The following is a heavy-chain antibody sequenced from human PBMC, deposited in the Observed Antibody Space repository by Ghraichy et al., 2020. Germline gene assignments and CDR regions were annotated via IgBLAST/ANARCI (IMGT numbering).Heavy chain of an antibody. V-gene: IGHV3-15*01. Sequence: GGSLRLSCAASGLTFSNRWMTWVRQAPGKGLEWVGRIKSKISGGTVDYAAPVNGRFSISRDDSKNTLYLQMNSLRIEDTAVYYCASTFHADSCADYWGQGTLVTVSS. CDR2: IKSKISGGTV. D-gene: IGHD3-22*01. CDR3: ASTFHADSCADY. J-gene: IGHJ4*02. CDR1: GLTFSNRW.